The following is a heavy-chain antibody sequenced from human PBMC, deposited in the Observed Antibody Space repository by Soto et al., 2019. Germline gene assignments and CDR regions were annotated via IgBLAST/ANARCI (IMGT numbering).Heavy chain of an antibody. J-gene: IGHJ4*02. CDR1: GGSISSYY. D-gene: IGHD1-26*01. Sequence: QVQLQESGPGLVKPSETLSLTCTVSGGSISSYYWSWIRQPPGKGLEWIGYIYYSGSTNYNPSLKSXXTXSXXTSKNQFSLKLSSVTAADTAVYYCARSIVGATVDYWGQGTLVTVSS. CDR3: ARSIVGATVDY. V-gene: IGHV4-59*01. CDR2: IYYSGST.